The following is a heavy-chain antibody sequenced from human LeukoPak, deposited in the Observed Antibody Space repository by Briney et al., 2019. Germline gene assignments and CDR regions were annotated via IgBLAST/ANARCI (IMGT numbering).Heavy chain of an antibody. V-gene: IGHV1-2*06. Sequence: ASAKVSCKASGYTFTGYYMHWVRQAPGQGLEWMGRINPNSGGTNYAQKFQGRVTMTRDTSISTAYMELSRLRSDDTAVYYCARGPEKKDYYYYYYMDVWGKGTTVTVSS. D-gene: IGHD1-14*01. CDR2: INPNSGGT. CDR3: ARGPEKKDYYYYYYMDV. J-gene: IGHJ6*03. CDR1: GYTFTGYY.